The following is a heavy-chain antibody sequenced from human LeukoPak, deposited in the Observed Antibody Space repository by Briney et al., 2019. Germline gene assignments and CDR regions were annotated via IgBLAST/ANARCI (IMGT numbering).Heavy chain of an antibody. V-gene: IGHV3-53*01. CDR3: ARRAGIYSHPYDY. D-gene: IGHD1-14*01. J-gene: IGHJ4*02. Sequence: GGSLRLSCAASELTVSSNCMTWVRQAPGKGLEWVSFIYSDGSTYYADSVRGRFTISRDNSKNTLYLQMNSLRAEDTAVYYCARRAGIYSHPYDYWGQGTRVTVSS. CDR2: IYSDGST. CDR1: ELTVSSNC.